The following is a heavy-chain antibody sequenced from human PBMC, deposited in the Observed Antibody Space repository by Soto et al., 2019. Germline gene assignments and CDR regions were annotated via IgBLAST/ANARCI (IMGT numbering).Heavy chain of an antibody. V-gene: IGHV1-46*01. CDR1: GYTFTSYY. J-gene: IGHJ5*02. D-gene: IGHD3-22*01. CDR2: IDPSGATT. Sequence: ASVTVSCKASGYTFTSYYIHWVRQAPGQGLEWMGIIDPSGATTTYAQKFQGRVTMTRDTSTSTVYMELSSLRSEDTAVYYCARDRDRANWFDPWGQGTLVTVSS. CDR3: ARDRDRANWFDP.